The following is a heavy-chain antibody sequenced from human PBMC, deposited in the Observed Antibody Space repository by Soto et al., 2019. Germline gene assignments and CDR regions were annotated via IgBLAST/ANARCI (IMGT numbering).Heavy chain of an antibody. CDR2: ISSNGGST. CDR1: AFTFSSYA. J-gene: IGHJ3*02. D-gene: IGHD2-21*02. Sequence: SLRLSCAASAFTFSSYAMHWVRQAPGKGLEYVSAISSNGGSTYYANSVKGRFTISRDNSKNTLYLQMGSLRAEDMAVYYCARNYGGNSYAFDIWGQGTMVTVS. CDR3: ARNYGGNSYAFDI. V-gene: IGHV3-64*01.